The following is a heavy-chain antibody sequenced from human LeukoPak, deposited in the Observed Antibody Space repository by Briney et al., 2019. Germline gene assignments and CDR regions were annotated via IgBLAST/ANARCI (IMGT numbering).Heavy chain of an antibody. J-gene: IGHJ5*01. CDR1: GYTFTGYY. CDR3: ARKWALRTPHNWFDY. V-gene: IGHV1-2*02. Sequence: ASVKVSCKASGYTFTGYYMHWVRQAPGQGLEWMGWINPNSGGTNYAQKFQGRVTMTRDTSISTAYMELSRLRSNDTAVYYCARKWALRTPHNWFDYWGQGTLVTVSS. CDR2: INPNSGGT. D-gene: IGHD4-17*01.